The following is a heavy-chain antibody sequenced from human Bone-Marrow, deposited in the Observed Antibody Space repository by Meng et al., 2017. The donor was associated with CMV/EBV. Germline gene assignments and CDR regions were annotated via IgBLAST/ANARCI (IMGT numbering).Heavy chain of an antibody. D-gene: IGHD4-23*01. CDR2: IYHSGST. V-gene: IGHV4-38-2*02. Sequence: SETLSLTCTVSGYSISSGYYWGWIRQPPGKGLEWIGSIYHSGSTYYNPSLKSRVTISVDTSKNQFSLKLSSVTAADTAVYYCARDVGITSIYGGNSGTFDYWGQGTLATVSS. CDR1: GYSISSGYY. CDR3: ARDVGITSIYGGNSGTFDY. J-gene: IGHJ4*02.